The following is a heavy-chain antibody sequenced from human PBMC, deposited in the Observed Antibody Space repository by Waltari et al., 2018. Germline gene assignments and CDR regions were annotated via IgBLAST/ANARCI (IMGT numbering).Heavy chain of an antibody. V-gene: IGHV3-7*01. D-gene: IGHD5-18*01. J-gene: IGHJ3*01. CDR2: INKDGTDK. CDR1: GFPFTDHW. CDR3: RVYSHGPFDV. Sequence: EVQLVDSGGGLVQPGESLRLSCATSGFPFTDHWMSWLRQAPGQGPGWVATINKDGTDKYYVDSVEGRFTISRDNAKNSLYLQMNSLRAEDTALYYCRVYSHGPFDVWGQGTMVTVSS.